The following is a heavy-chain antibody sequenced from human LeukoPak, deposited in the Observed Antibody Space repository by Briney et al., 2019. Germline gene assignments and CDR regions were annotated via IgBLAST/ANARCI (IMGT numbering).Heavy chain of an antibody. CDR1: GYTFTSYY. CDR3: ARARSPYYYDSSGYPY. J-gene: IGHJ4*02. CDR2: INPSGGST. D-gene: IGHD3-22*01. Sequence: ASVKVSCKASGYTFTSYYMHWVRQAPGQGLEWMGIINPSGGSTSYAQKFQGRVTMTRDTSTSTVYMELSSLRSEDTAVYYCARARSPYYYDSSGYPYWGQGTLVTVSS. V-gene: IGHV1-46*01.